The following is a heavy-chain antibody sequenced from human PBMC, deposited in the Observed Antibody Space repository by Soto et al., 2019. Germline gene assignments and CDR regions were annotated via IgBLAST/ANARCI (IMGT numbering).Heavy chain of an antibody. D-gene: IGHD6-19*01. J-gene: IGHJ4*02. Sequence: EVQLLESGGGLVQPGGSLRLSCAASGFTISSYAMSWVRQPPGKGLEWVSSIGGGAGGTYYPDSVKGRFTISRDNSKSTLYLQMNSLRAEDTAVYYCARGLVIAVPGPLDYWGQGTLITVSS. V-gene: IGHV3-23*01. CDR3: ARGLVIAVPGPLDY. CDR2: IGGGAGGT. CDR1: GFTISSYA.